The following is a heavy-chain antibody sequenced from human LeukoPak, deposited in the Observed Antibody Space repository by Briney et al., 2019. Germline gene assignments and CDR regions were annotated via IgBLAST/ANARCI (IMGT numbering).Heavy chain of an antibody. CDR2: VNRDGSET. Sequence: GSLRLSCAASGFAFRSHLITWGRQVPGRGPEWVANVNRDGSETYYLDSVKGRFTISKDNAKNSLYLQVNSLRAEDTALYHCARNNGMDVWGQGTTVTVSS. CDR3: ARNNGMDV. CDR1: GFAFRSHL. V-gene: IGHV3-7*03. J-gene: IGHJ6*02.